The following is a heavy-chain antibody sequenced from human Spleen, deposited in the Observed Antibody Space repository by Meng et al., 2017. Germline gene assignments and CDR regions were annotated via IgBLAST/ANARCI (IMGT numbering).Heavy chain of an antibody. D-gene: IGHD3-10*01. CDR1: GGSFSSYY. J-gene: IGHJ4*02. V-gene: IGHV4-34*01. CDR3: ARGTETTIVRSHFYF. Sequence: GSLRLSCAVSGGSFSSYYWSWIRQSPGKGLEWIGEINHSGSTIYNPSLKSRVTISVDASKNQFSLELTSVTAADTAVYYCARGTETTIVRSHFYFWGQGTLVTVSS. CDR2: INHSGST.